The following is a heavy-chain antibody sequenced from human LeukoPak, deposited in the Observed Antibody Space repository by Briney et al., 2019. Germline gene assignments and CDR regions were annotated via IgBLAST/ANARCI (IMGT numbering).Heavy chain of an antibody. D-gene: IGHD3-3*01. J-gene: IGHJ4*02. V-gene: IGHV3-74*01. Sequence: RYGSSTSTADSAKGRFTISRDNAKNTVYLQMNSLRAEDTAVYYCARDRFGAGGVRHWGQGTLVTVSS. CDR2: RYGSST. CDR3: ARDRFGAGGVRH.